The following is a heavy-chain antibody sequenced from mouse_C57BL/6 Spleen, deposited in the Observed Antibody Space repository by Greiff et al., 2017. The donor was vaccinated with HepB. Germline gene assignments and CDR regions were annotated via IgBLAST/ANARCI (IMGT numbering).Heavy chain of an antibody. J-gene: IGHJ2*01. V-gene: IGHV1-81*01. CDR1: GYTFTSYG. D-gene: IGHD3-2*02. Sequence: QVQLQQSGAELARPGASVKLSCKASGYTFTSYGISWVKQRTGQGLEWIGEIYPRSGNTYYNEKFKGKATLTADKSSSTAYMELRSLTSEDSAVYFCARWGAAQATFDYWGQGTTLTVSS. CDR2: IYPRSGNT. CDR3: ARWGAAQATFDY.